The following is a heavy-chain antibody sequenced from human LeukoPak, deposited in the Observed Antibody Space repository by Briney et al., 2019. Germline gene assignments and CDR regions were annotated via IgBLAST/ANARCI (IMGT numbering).Heavy chain of an antibody. Sequence: GASVKVSCKASGYTFTSYYMHWVRQAPGQGLEWMGIINPSGGSTNYAQKFQGRVTMTRDTSTSTVYMELSSLRSEDTAVYYCARVISGYYGSGSYYNRRETYYFDYWGQGTLVTVSS. CDR1: GYTFTSYY. V-gene: IGHV1-46*01. CDR2: INPSGGST. D-gene: IGHD3-10*01. J-gene: IGHJ4*02. CDR3: ARVISGYYGSGSYYNRRETYYFDY.